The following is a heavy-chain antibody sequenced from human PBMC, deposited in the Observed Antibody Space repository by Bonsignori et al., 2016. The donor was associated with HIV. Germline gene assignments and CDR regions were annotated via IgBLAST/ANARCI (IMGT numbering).Heavy chain of an antibody. CDR1: GYTFVNYG. V-gene: IGHV1-18*01. CDR2: ISGSNGKT. D-gene: IGHD4-23*01. J-gene: IGHJ4*02. CDR3: ARLGAYGGNSVDY. Sequence: QVHLVQSGPEVKKPGASVKVSCKAFGYTFVNYGISWVRQAPGQGLEWVGWISGSNGKTNYAQKLQGRVSLTIDTSTSTAYMELRSLRADDTATYYCARLGAYGGNSVDYWGQGSLLAVSS.